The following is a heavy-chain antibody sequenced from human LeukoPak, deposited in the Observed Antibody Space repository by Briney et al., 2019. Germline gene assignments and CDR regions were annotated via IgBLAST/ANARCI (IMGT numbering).Heavy chain of an antibody. Sequence: GGSLRLSCAASGFTFSSYGMHWVRQAPGKGLEWVAVISYDGSNKYYADSVKGRFTISRDNSKNTLYLQMNSLRAEDTAVYYCAGAWRQLVPDYWGQGTLVTVSS. J-gene: IGHJ4*02. CDR3: AGAWRQLVPDY. CDR2: ISYDGSNK. V-gene: IGHV3-30*03. CDR1: GFTFSSYG. D-gene: IGHD6-6*01.